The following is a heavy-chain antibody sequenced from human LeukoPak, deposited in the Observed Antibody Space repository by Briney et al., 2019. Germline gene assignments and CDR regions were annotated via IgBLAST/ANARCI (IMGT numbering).Heavy chain of an antibody. CDR2: IYHSGTT. CDR3: ARAVGYYFDTSGPSKAFDY. D-gene: IGHD3-22*01. J-gene: IGHJ4*02. CDR1: GGSIRSSSHY. Sequence: SETLSLTCTVSGGSIRSSSHYWGWIRQPPGEGLEWIGIIYHSGTTYYNASLKSRVTISVDTSKNQFSLKVTSVTAADTAVYYCARAVGYYFDTSGPSKAFDYWGQGTLVTVSS. V-gene: IGHV4-39*07.